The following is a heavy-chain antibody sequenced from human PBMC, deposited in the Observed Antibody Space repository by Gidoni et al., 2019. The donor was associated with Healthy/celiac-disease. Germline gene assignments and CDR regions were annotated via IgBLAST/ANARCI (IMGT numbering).Heavy chain of an antibody. J-gene: IGHJ6*02. CDR2: ISAYNGNT. Sequence: QVQLVQSGAEVKKPGASVKVSCKASGYTFTSYGISWVRQAPGQGLEWMGWISAYNGNTNYAQKLQGRVTMTTDTSTSTAYMELRSLRSDDTAVYYCARDRRDIVVVPAAMGQYYYYYGMDVWGQGTTVTVSS. CDR1: GYTFTSYG. CDR3: ARDRRDIVVVPAAMGQYYYYYGMDV. D-gene: IGHD2-2*01. V-gene: IGHV1-18*01.